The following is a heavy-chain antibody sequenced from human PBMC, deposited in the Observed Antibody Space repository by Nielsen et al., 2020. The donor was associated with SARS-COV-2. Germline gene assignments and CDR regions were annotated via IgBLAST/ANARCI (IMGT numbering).Heavy chain of an antibody. CDR1: GYSFTIYW. J-gene: IGHJ6*03. Sequence: KVSCKGSGYSFTIYWIGWVRQMPGKGLEWMGIIYPGDFDTRYSPSFQGQVTISADKSISTAYLQWSSRKASDTAKYYCARHTRSSSSFYYYYYMDVWGKGTTVTVSS. CDR3: ARHTRSSSSFYYYYYMDV. D-gene: IGHD6-6*01. V-gene: IGHV5-51*01. CDR2: IYPGDFDT.